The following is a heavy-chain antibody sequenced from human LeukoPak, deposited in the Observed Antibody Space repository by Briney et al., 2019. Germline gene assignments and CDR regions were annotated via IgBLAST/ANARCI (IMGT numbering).Heavy chain of an antibody. Sequence: GGSLRLSCAASGFTFSSYAMHWVRQAPGKGLEWVAVISYDGSNKYYADSVEGRFTISRDNSKNTLYLQMNSLRAEDTAVYYCARGGMSGHHPVDYWGQGTLVTVSS. CDR2: ISYDGSNK. V-gene: IGHV3-30-3*01. CDR3: ARGGMSGHHPVDY. CDR1: GFTFSSYA. D-gene: IGHD3-3*01. J-gene: IGHJ4*02.